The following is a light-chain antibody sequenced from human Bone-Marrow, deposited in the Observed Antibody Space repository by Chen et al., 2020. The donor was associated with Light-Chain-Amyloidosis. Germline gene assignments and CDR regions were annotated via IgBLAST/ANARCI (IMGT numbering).Light chain of an antibody. CDR1: NIGSTS. Sequence: SYVLTQPSSVSVAPGQTATIACGGNNIGSTSVHWYQQTQGQAPLLVVYDESDRPSGIPERVSGTNSGNTATLTISRVEAGDEADYYGQVWDRSSDRPVCGGGTKLTVL. J-gene: IGLJ3*02. CDR3: QVWDRSSDRPV. CDR2: DES. V-gene: IGLV3-21*02.